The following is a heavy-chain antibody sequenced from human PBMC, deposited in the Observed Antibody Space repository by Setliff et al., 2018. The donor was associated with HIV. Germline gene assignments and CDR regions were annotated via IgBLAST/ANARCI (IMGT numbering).Heavy chain of an antibody. CDR2: ISGSSAYI. V-gene: IGHV3-21*01. D-gene: IGHD6-13*01. CDR1: GFTFSSYW. CDR3: ARDLSPGITAPLDY. Sequence: GGSLRLSCAASGFTFSSYWMHWVRPAPGKGLEWISSISGSSAYIYYADSVKGRFTISRGNAKNSLYLQMNSLRAEDTAVYYCARDLSPGITAPLDYWGQGTLVTVSS. J-gene: IGHJ4*02.